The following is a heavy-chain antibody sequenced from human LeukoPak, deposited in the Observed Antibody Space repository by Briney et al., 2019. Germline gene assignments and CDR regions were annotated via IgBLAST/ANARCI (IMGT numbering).Heavy chain of an antibody. D-gene: IGHD2-21*01. CDR3: AHRQVMATHFDY. CDR2: IYWNDDK. CDR1: GFSLSTSAVG. J-gene: IGHJ4*02. V-gene: IGHV2-5*01. Sequence: SGPTLVKPTQTLTLTCTFSGFSLSTSAVGVGWIRQPPGKALEWLALIYWNDDKRYSPSLKSRLTITKGTSKNQVVLIMTNMDPVDTATYYCAHRQVMATHFDYWGQGTLVTVSS.